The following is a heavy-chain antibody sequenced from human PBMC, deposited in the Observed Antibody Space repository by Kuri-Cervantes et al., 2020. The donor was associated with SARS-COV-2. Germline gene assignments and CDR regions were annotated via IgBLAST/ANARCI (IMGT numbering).Heavy chain of an antibody. Sequence: LRLSCTVSGGSISSGSYYWSWIRQPAGKGLEWIGRIYTSGSTNYNPSLKSRVTISVDTSKNQSSLKLSSVTAADTAVYYCASGPGILWFGDDYWGQGTLVTVSS. V-gene: IGHV4-61*02. CDR2: IYTSGST. CDR3: ASGPGILWFGDDY. D-gene: IGHD3-10*01. J-gene: IGHJ4*02. CDR1: GGSISSGSYY.